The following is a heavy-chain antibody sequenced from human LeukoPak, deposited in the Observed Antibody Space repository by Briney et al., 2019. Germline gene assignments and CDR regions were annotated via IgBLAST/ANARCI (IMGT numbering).Heavy chain of an antibody. V-gene: IGHV1-46*01. CDR1: GYTFTSYY. D-gene: IGHD3-10*01. Sequence: GASVKVSCKASGYTFTSYYMHWVRQAPGQGLEWMGIINPSGGSTNYAQKFQGRVTITADKSTSTAYMELSSLRSEDTAVYYCARKGDYYGSGSYYNVILHAFDIWGQGTMVTVSS. CDR3: ARKGDYYGSGSYYNVILHAFDI. J-gene: IGHJ3*02. CDR2: INPSGGST.